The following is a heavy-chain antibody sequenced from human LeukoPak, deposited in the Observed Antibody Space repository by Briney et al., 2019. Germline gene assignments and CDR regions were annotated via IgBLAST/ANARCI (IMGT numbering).Heavy chain of an antibody. CDR1: GGSISSYY. Sequence: SETLSLTCTVSGGSISSYYWSWIRQPPGKGLEWIGYIYYSGSTNCNPSLKSRVTISVDTSKNQFSLKLSSVTAADTAVYYCARRTIRFLEWLSPPDAFDIWGQGTMVTVSS. J-gene: IGHJ3*02. D-gene: IGHD3-3*01. CDR3: ARRTIRFLEWLSPPDAFDI. CDR2: IYYSGST. V-gene: IGHV4-59*01.